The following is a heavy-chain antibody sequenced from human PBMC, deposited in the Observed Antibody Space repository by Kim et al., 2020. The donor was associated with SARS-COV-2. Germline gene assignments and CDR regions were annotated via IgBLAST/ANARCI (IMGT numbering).Heavy chain of an antibody. D-gene: IGHD3-22*01. CDR2: IIPIFGTA. J-gene: IGHJ6*02. CDR1: GGTFSSYA. CDR3: ARNPAPLDRYYYDSSGYYYYYYYGMDV. Sequence: SVKVSCKASGGTFSSYAISWVRQAPGQGLEWMGGIIPIFGTANYAQKFQGRVTITADESTSTAYMELSSLRSEDTAVYYCARNPAPLDRYYYDSSGYYYYYYYGMDVWGQGTTVTVSS. V-gene: IGHV1-69*13.